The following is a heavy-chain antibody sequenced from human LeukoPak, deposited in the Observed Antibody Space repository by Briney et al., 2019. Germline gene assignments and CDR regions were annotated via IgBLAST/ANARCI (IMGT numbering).Heavy chain of an antibody. D-gene: IGHD3-22*01. CDR3: GIRDTSDYYVF. CDR2: TGSNGVT. J-gene: IGHJ4*02. Sequence: GGSLRLSCTGTGFTFRTYAFSWVRQAPGKGLEWVSATGSNGVTYYADSVKGRFTISRDNSKNALYLQMNGLRADDTAVYYCGIRDTSDYYVFWGQGTLVTVSS. V-gene: IGHV3-23*01. CDR1: GFTFRTYA.